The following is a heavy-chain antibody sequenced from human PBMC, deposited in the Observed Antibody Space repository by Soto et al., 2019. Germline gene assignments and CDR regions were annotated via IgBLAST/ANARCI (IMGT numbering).Heavy chain of an antibody. CDR1: GGSFRTYA. D-gene: IGHD2-21*01. Sequence: QGQLVQSGAEVKKPGSSVKVSCKASGGSFRTYAINWVRQAPGQGLEWMGGIIPMLAAPTYAQKFQGRLTITADESTSTVYMELSSLASEDTAVYYCARVGPPSPSVIWFFDLWGRGTLVTFSS. J-gene: IGHJ2*01. CDR3: ARVGPPSPSVIWFFDL. CDR2: IIPMLAAP. V-gene: IGHV1-69*01.